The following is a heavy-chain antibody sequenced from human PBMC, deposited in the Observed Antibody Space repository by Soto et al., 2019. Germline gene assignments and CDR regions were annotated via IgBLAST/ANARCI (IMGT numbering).Heavy chain of an antibody. Sequence: ASVTVSCKASGYTFTTYYLHWVRRAPGQDLEWMGCINPYSGGTNSAQNFRGRVTMTRDTSISTAYMELTSLRSDDTAVYYCVRDLTYPFYLDSWSQGTWVTVSS. CDR1: GYTFTTYY. CDR2: INPYSGGT. V-gene: IGHV1-2*02. J-gene: IGHJ4*02. CDR3: VRDLTYPFYLDS.